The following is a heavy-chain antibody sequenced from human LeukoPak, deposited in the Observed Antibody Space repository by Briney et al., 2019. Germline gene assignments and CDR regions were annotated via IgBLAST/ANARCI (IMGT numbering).Heavy chain of an antibody. CDR2: ISAYNGNT. V-gene: IGHV1-18*01. Sequence: VASVKVSCKASGYTFTSYGISWVRQAPGQGLEWMGWISAYNGNTNYAQKLQGRVTMTTDTSTSTAYMELRSLRSDDTAVYYCARDFGYSSGWYGEAFDIWGQGTMVTVSS. D-gene: IGHD6-19*01. CDR3: ARDFGYSSGWYGEAFDI. J-gene: IGHJ3*02. CDR1: GYTFTSYG.